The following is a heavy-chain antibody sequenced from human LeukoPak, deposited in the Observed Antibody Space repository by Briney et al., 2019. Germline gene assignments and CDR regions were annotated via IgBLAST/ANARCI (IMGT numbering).Heavy chain of an antibody. Sequence: PSGTLSLTCAVSGGSISSSNWWSWVRQPPGKGLEWIGEIYHSGSTNYNPSLKSRVTISVDTSKNQFSLKLSSVTAADTAVYYCARLLAIFGVGSPLAGWFDPWGQGTLVTVSS. V-gene: IGHV4-4*02. D-gene: IGHD3-3*01. CDR2: IYHSGST. CDR3: ARLLAIFGVGSPLAGWFDP. CDR1: GGSISSSNW. J-gene: IGHJ5*02.